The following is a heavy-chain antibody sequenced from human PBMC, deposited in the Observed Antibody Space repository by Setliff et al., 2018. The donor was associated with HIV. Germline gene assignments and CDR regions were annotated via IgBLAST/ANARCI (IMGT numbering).Heavy chain of an antibody. D-gene: IGHD3-16*01. V-gene: IGHV1-2*02. CDR3: ARGGRKIGMGDAFDI. CDR1: GYTFTGYY. Sequence: ASVKVSCKASGYTFTGYYIHWVRQAPGQGLEWMGWINPDGGGTKYAQKFQGRVTMTRDTSINTAYMELGRLRSDDTAVYYCARGGRKIGMGDAFDIWGQGTMVTVS. CDR2: INPDGGGT. J-gene: IGHJ3*02.